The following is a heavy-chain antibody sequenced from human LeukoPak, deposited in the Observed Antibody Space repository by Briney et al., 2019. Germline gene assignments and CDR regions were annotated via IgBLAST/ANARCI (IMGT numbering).Heavy chain of an antibody. Sequence: ASVKVSCKASGYTFTSYDFNWVRQATGQRPERMGWMSPNSGDTGYAQKFQDRVTMTRNTSISTAYMELSSLGSDDTAVYYCARGPPNWGYDYWGPGTLVTVSS. CDR3: ARGPPNWGYDY. CDR2: MSPNSGDT. J-gene: IGHJ4*02. V-gene: IGHV1-8*01. D-gene: IGHD7-27*01. CDR1: GYTFTSYD.